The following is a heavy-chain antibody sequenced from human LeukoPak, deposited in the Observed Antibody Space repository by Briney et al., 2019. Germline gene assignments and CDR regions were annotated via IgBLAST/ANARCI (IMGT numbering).Heavy chain of an antibody. CDR2: VDYSGST. Sequence: SETLFLTCGVSGGSVSSGNYYWSWIRQPPGKGLEWIGYVDYSGSTSYNPSLRRRITISLDTSKNQFSLKVMYLTAADTAVYFCARGIRTGYGYWGQGTLVTVSS. CDR1: GGSVSSGNYY. V-gene: IGHV4-61*01. CDR3: ARGIRTGYGY. J-gene: IGHJ4*02. D-gene: IGHD1-1*01.